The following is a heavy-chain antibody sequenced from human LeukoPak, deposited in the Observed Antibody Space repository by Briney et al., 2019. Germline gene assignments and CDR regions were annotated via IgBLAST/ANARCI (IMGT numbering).Heavy chain of an antibody. CDR2: INPNSGGT. J-gene: IGHJ4*02. CDR3: ARGLPPRRNYDSRGYFSYYFDY. Sequence: ASVKVSCKASGYTFTGYYMHWVRQAPGQGLEWMGWINPNSGGTNYAQKSQGRVTMTRDTSISTAYMELSRLRSDDTAVYYCARGLPPRRNYDSRGYFSYYFDYWGQGTLVTVSS. D-gene: IGHD3-22*01. V-gene: IGHV1-2*02. CDR1: GYTFTGYY.